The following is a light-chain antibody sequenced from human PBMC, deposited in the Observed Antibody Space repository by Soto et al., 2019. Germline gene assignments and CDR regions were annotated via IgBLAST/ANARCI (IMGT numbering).Light chain of an antibody. CDR3: QHYGDSSST. CDR1: QTIAYTF. V-gene: IGKV3D-20*01. J-gene: IGKJ4*01. Sequence: IVLTQSPGTLSLSPGEVATLSCGASQTIAYTFVTWYQQKPGLAPRLLVYDASKRATGIPDRFSGSGSGTDFTLTITTLEPEDFEVYYCQHYGDSSSTFGGGTRVEI. CDR2: DAS.